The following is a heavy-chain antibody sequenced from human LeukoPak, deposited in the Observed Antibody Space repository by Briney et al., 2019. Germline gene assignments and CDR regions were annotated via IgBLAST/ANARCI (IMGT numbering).Heavy chain of an antibody. Sequence: GGSLRLSCAASGFTFSSYWMTWVRQAPGKGLEWVANIKQDGSEKYYVDSVKGRFSISRDNAKKSLYLQMNSLRAEDTAVYYCARVTIYDFWSGYYYYYYMDVWGKGTTVTVSS. V-gene: IGHV3-7*01. CDR2: IKQDGSEK. J-gene: IGHJ6*03. CDR3: ARVTIYDFWSGYYYYYYMDV. CDR1: GFTFSSYW. D-gene: IGHD3-3*01.